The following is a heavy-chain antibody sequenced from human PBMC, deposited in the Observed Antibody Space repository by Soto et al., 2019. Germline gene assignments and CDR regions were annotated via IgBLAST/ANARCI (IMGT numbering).Heavy chain of an antibody. CDR2: ISYDGSNK. Sequence: GGSLRLSCAASGFTFSSYGMHWVRQAPGKGLEWVAVISYDGSNKYYADSVKGRFTISRDNSKNTLYLQMNSLRAEDTAVYYCAKVNSSGTLNYFDYWGQGTLVTVSS. V-gene: IGHV3-30*18. CDR1: GFTFSSYG. D-gene: IGHD3-22*01. CDR3: AKVNSSGTLNYFDY. J-gene: IGHJ4*02.